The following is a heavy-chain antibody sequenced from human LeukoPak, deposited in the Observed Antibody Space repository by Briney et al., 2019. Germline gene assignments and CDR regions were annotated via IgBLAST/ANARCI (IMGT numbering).Heavy chain of an antibody. CDR3: ARVLFYYDSSGGAFDI. CDR1: GGSISSYY. CDR2: IYHSGST. Sequence: SETLSLTCTVSGGSISSYYWNWIRQPPGKGLEWIGSIYHSGSTYYNPSLKSRVTISVDTSKNQFSLKLSSVTAADTAVYYCARVLFYYDSSGGAFDIWGQGTMVTVSS. V-gene: IGHV4-38-2*02. D-gene: IGHD3-22*01. J-gene: IGHJ3*02.